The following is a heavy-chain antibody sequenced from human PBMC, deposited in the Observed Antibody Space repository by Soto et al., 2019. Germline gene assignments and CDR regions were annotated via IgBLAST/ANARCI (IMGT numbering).Heavy chain of an antibody. CDR1: GFTFSSYA. V-gene: IGHV3-23*01. J-gene: IGHJ6*02. CDR3: AKDMGELWLYYYYYYGMDV. D-gene: IGHD5-18*01. Sequence: EVQLLESGGGLVQPGGSLRLSCAASGFTFSSYAMSWVRQAPGKGLEWVSAIIGSGGSTYYADSLKVRFTISRDNSKNTLYLQMNSLRAEDTAVYYCAKDMGELWLYYYYYYGMDVWGQGTTVTVSS. CDR2: IIGSGGST.